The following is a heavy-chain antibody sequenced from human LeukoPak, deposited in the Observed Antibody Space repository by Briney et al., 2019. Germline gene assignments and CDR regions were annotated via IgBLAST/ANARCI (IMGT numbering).Heavy chain of an antibody. J-gene: IGHJ5*01. CDR1: GFTFSSYA. CDR2: ISGSGGST. Sequence: GGSLRLSCAASGFTFSSYAMSWVRQAPGRGLEWVSAISGSGGSTYYADSVKGRFTISRDNSKNTLYLQMNNLRGEDTAVYYCAKAGARGNVNWFDSWGQGTLVTVSS. V-gene: IGHV3-23*01. CDR3: AKAGARGNVNWFDS. D-gene: IGHD1-1*01.